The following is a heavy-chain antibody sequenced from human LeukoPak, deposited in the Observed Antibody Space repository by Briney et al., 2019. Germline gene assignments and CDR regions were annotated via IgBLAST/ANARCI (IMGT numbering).Heavy chain of an antibody. D-gene: IGHD6-13*01. CDR3: ARGSSSVPPPDY. V-gene: IGHV4-39*07. Sequence: PSETLSLTCTVSGGSISSSSYSWGWIRQPPGKGLEWIGSIYYSGSTYYNPSLKSRVTISVDTSKNQFSLKLSSVTAADTAVYYCARGSSSVPPPDYWGQGTLVTVSS. CDR2: IYYSGST. CDR1: GGSISSSSYS. J-gene: IGHJ4*02.